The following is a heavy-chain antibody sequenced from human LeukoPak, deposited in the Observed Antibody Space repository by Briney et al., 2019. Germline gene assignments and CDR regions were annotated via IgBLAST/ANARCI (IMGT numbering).Heavy chain of an antibody. CDR3: ARGHGRDNWFDP. CDR1: GGTFSSYA. CDR2: IIPILGTA. V-gene: IGHV1-69*05. Sequence: SVKVSCKASGGTFSSYAISWVRQAPGQGLEWMGGIIPILGTANYAQKFQGRVTITTDESTSTAYMELSSLRSEDTAVYYCARGHGRDNWFDPWGQGTLVTVSS. J-gene: IGHJ5*02.